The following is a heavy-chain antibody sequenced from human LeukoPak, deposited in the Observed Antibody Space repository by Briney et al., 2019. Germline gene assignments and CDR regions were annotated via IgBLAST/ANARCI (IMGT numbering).Heavy chain of an antibody. V-gene: IGHV4-4*07. Sequence: SETLSLTCTVSGGSISSYYWIWIRQPAGKGLEWIGRIYISGSTNYNPSLKSRVTMSVDTSKSQFSLKLTSVIAADTAVYYCARETSTVTYRIFDYWGQGTLVTVSS. CDR2: IYISGST. CDR3: ARETSTVTYRIFDY. CDR1: GGSISSYY. D-gene: IGHD4-17*01. J-gene: IGHJ4*02.